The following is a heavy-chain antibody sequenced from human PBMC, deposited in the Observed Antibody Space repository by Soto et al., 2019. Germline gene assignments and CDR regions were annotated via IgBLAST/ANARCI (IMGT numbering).Heavy chain of an antibody. Sequence: EVQLVESGGGLVQPGRSLRLSCAASGFTFDDYAMHWVRQAPGKGLEWVSGISWNSGRIGYADSVKGRFTISRDNAKNSLYLQMNSLRAEDTALYYCAKGSSSSWYAPFDYWGQGTLVTVSS. J-gene: IGHJ4*02. V-gene: IGHV3-9*01. CDR3: AKGSSSSWYAPFDY. D-gene: IGHD6-13*01. CDR2: ISWNSGRI. CDR1: GFTFDDYA.